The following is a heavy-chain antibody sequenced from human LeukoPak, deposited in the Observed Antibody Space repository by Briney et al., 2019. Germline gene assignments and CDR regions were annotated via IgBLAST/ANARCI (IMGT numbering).Heavy chain of an antibody. Sequence: SETLSLTCTVSGGSLSSSSYYWGWIRQPPGKGLEWIGSIYYSGSTYYNPSLKSRVTISVDTSKNQFSLKLSSVTAADTAVYYCARDRGHYDILTGYYIPDYFDYWGQGTLVTVSS. J-gene: IGHJ4*02. D-gene: IGHD3-9*01. CDR2: IYYSGST. CDR1: GGSLSSSSYY. CDR3: ARDRGHYDILTGYYIPDYFDY. V-gene: IGHV4-39*07.